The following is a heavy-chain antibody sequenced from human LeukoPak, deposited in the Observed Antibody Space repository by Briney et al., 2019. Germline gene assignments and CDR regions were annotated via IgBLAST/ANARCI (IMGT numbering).Heavy chain of an antibody. CDR1: GGSISSYY. V-gene: IGHV4-59*01. Sequence: PSETLSLTCTVSGGSISSYYWSWIRQPPGKGLEWIGYIYYSGSTNYNPSLKSRVTISVDTSKNQFSLKLSSVTAADTAVYYCARLCCSSTSCFDYWGQGTLVTVSS. CDR2: IYYSGST. J-gene: IGHJ4*02. D-gene: IGHD2-2*01. CDR3: ARLCCSSTSCFDY.